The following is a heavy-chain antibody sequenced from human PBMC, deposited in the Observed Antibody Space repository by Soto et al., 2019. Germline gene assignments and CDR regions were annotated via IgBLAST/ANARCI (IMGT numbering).Heavy chain of an antibody. Sequence: SETLSLTCAVYGGSFSGYYWSWIRQPPGKGLEWIGEINHSGSTNYNPSLKSRVTISVDTSKNQFSLKLSSVTAADTAVYYCASVRVAALDYWGQGTLGTVSS. CDR1: GGSFSGYY. V-gene: IGHV4-34*01. CDR2: INHSGST. D-gene: IGHD6-6*01. J-gene: IGHJ4*02. CDR3: ASVRVAALDY.